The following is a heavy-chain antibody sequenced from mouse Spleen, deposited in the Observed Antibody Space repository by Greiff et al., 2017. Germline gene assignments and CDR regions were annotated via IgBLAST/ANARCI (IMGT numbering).Heavy chain of an antibody. Sequence: QVQLQQSGAELVRPGASVTLSCKASGYTFTDYEMHWVKQTPVHGLEWIGAIDPETGGTAYNQKFKGKAILTADKSSSTAYMELRSLTSEDSAVYYCITTVVAEGYFDYWGQGTTLTVSS. J-gene: IGHJ2*01. CDR2: IDPETGGT. CDR1: GYTFTDYE. V-gene: IGHV1-15*01. CDR3: ITTVVAEGYFDY. D-gene: IGHD1-1*01.